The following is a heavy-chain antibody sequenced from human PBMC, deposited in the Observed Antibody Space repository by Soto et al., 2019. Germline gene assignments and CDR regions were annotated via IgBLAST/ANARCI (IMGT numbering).Heavy chain of an antibody. CDR1: GGTFSSYA. V-gene: IGHV1-69*01. CDR2: IIPIFGTA. CDR3: ARRVVDSSEYYYYGMAV. J-gene: IGHJ6*01. Sequence: QVQLVQSGAEVKKPGSSVKVSCKASGGTFSSYAISWVRQAPGQGLEWMGGIIPIFGTANYAQKVQGRVTMTADDSTSTADMELGSLRSEDTAGYYCARRVVDSSEYYYYGMAVWGQGTTVTVSS. D-gene: IGHD3-22*01.